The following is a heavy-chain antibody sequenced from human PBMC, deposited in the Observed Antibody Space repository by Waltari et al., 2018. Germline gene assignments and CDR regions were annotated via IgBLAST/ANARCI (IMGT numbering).Heavy chain of an antibody. J-gene: IGHJ4*02. V-gene: IGHV4-34*01. CDR1: GGSFSGYY. CDR3: ARGVPYSSSWLDY. D-gene: IGHD6-13*01. CDR2: IDHSGST. Sequence: QVQLQQWGAGLLKPSETLSLTCAVYGGSFSGYYWSWIRQPPGQGLGWIGEIDHSGSTNDNPSRKSRVTISVDTSKNQFSLKLGSVTAADAAVYYWARGVPYSSSWLDYWGQGTLVTVSS.